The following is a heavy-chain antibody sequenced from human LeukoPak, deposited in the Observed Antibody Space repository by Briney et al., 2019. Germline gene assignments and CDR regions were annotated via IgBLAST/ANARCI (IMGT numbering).Heavy chain of an antibody. J-gene: IGHJ4*02. CDR1: GYSFTSYW. D-gene: IGHD4/OR15-4a*01. Sequence: GASLKISCQGSGYSFTSYWIGWVRQMPGKGLEWMGIIYPGDSDTRYSPSFQGQVTISADKSISTACLQWSSLKASDTAMYYCARVSYQLTSFDYWGQGTLVTVSS. V-gene: IGHV5-51*01. CDR3: ARVSYQLTSFDY. CDR2: IYPGDSDT.